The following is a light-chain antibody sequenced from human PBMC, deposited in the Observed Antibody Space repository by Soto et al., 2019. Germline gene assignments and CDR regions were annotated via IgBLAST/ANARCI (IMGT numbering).Light chain of an antibody. CDR3: QQRSNWPG. CDR2: DAS. J-gene: IGKJ4*02. CDR1: QSVSSY. V-gene: IGKV3-11*01. Sequence: EIVLTQSPATLSLSPGERATLSCRASQSVSSYLAWYQQKPGQAPRLLIYDASNRATGIPARFSGSGSGTAFPLTISSLEPEDFAVYYCQQRSNWPGFGGGTKVEIK.